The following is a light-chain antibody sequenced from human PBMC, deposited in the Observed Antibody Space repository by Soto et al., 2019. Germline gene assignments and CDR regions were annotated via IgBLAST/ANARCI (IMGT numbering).Light chain of an antibody. J-gene: IGKJ1*01. V-gene: IGKV1-12*01. CDR1: QGINSW. CDR3: LQAKSFPLT. CDR2: TTS. Sequence: DIQMTQSPSFVSASVGDRVTITCRASQGINSWLAWYQQKPGKAPRLLIYTTSILQSGVPSRFSGSGSGTDFTLTISSLQPEDFATYYCLQAKSFPLTCGQGTKVEIK.